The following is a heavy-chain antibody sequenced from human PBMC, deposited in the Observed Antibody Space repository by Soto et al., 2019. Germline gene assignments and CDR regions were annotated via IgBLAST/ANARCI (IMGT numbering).Heavy chain of an antibody. CDR2: INSDGSGT. Sequence: EVQLVESGGGLVQPGGSLRLSCATSGFTFSSYWMHWVRQAPGKGLVWVSRINSDGSGTNYADSVKGRFTISRDNAKSTLYLQMNSLRAEDTAVYYCAREPRYCSSASCYGYFDYWGQGALVTVSS. CDR1: GFTFSSYW. CDR3: AREPRYCSSASCYGYFDY. J-gene: IGHJ4*02. V-gene: IGHV3-74*01. D-gene: IGHD2-2*01.